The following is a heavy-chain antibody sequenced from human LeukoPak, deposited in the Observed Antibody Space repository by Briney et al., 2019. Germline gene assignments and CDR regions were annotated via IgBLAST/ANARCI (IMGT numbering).Heavy chain of an antibody. J-gene: IGHJ4*02. V-gene: IGHV1-69*13. CDR1: GGTFSSYA. CDR2: ITPIFGTA. Sequence: ASVKVSCKASGGTFSSYAISWVRQAPGQGLEWMGGITPIFGTANYAQKFQGRVTITADESTSTAYMELSSLRSEDTAVYYCARSFSPGDFDYWGQGTLVTVSS. CDR3: ARSFSPGDFDY. D-gene: IGHD1-14*01.